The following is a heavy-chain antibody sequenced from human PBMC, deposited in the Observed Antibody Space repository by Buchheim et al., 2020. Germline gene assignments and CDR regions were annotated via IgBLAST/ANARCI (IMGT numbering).Heavy chain of an antibody. CDR1: GFTFSSYG. Sequence: QVQLVESGGGVVQPGRSLRLSCAASGFTFSSYGMHWVRQAPGKGLEWVAVIWYDGSNKYYADSVKGRFTISRDNSKNTLYLQRNSLRAEDTAVYYCAAYSSSRYSFDYWGQGTL. V-gene: IGHV3-33*01. J-gene: IGHJ4*02. CDR3: AAYSSSRYSFDY. D-gene: IGHD6-13*01. CDR2: IWYDGSNK.